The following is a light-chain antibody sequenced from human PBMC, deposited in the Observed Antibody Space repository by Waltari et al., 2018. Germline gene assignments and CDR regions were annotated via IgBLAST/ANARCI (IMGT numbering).Light chain of an antibody. CDR1: SRDGGGYDY. CDR3: NSYTSSASRV. CDR2: NVK. J-gene: IGLJ3*02. Sequence: QSALTQPASVSGSPGQSITIPCTGPSRDGGGYDYVPWYQQHSGKAPKLIIFNVKNRPSGVSTRFSGSKSGNTASLTISGLQAEDEAHYYCNSYTSSASRVFGGGTKLTVL. V-gene: IGLV2-14*03.